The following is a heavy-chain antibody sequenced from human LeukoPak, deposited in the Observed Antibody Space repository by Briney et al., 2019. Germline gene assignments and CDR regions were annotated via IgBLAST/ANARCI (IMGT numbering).Heavy chain of an antibody. CDR1: GFTFNSHW. Sequence: GGALRLSCAGFGFTFNSHWMHWVRQAPGKGLVWVSRINNDWSTTTYADSVRGRFTISRDNAKHTLFLQMNSLRAQDTAVYYCVRDRPHNWFDPWGQGTLVTVSS. CDR3: VRDRPHNWFDP. V-gene: IGHV3-74*01. D-gene: IGHD6-6*01. CDR2: INNDWSTT. J-gene: IGHJ5*02.